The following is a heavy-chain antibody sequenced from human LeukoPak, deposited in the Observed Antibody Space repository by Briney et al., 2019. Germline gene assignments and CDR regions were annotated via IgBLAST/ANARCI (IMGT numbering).Heavy chain of an antibody. CDR2: ITSGGDYI. V-gene: IGHV3-21*01. Sequence: GGSLRLSCAASGFTFNTFNMNWVRQAPGKGLEWVSSITSGGDYIYYADSVKGRFTISRDNAKNSLYLQMNSLRAEDTAVYFCAREPLGYCSGSTCYYFFMDFWGKGTTVTVSS. CDR3: AREPLGYCSGSTCYYFFMDF. J-gene: IGHJ6*03. CDR1: GFTFNTFN. D-gene: IGHD2-15*01.